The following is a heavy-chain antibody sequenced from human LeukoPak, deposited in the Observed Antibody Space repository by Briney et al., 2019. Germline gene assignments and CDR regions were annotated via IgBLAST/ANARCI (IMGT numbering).Heavy chain of an antibody. D-gene: IGHD6-13*01. J-gene: IGHJ4*02. V-gene: IGHV3-53*01. CDR1: GFTVSTTY. CDR3: AKHGSSSWYYYFDY. CDR2: IYVDGRT. Sequence: GGSLRLSCAASGFTVSTTYMSWVRQAPGKGLEWVSLIYVDGRTYYADSVKGRFTISRDNSKNTLYLQMNSLRAEDTAVYYCAKHGSSSWYYYFDYWGQGTLVTVSS.